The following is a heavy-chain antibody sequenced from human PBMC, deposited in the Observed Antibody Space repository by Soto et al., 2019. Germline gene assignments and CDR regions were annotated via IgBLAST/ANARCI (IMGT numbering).Heavy chain of an antibody. J-gene: IGHJ4*02. CDR1: GFTFSNYA. CDR2: ISGSGGST. CDR3: AKHTVVVIAATYFDY. Sequence: GGSLRLSCAASGFTFSNYAMGWVRQAPGKGLEWVSAISGSGGSTFFADSVKGRFTISRDNSKNTLYLQMISLRAEDTAVYYCAKHTVVVIAATYFDYWGQGTLVTVSS. V-gene: IGHV3-23*01. D-gene: IGHD2-15*01.